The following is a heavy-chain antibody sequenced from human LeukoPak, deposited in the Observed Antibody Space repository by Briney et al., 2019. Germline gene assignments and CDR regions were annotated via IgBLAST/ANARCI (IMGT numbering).Heavy chain of an antibody. J-gene: IGHJ6*02. D-gene: IGHD3-10*01. CDR3: ARYHGSGSGYGMDV. Sequence: PGGSLRLSCAASGFTFSSYDMHWVRQATGKGLEWVPAIGTAGDTYYPGSVKGRFTISRENAKNSLYLQMNCLRAGDTAVYYCARYHGSGSGYGMDVWGQGTTVTVSS. V-gene: IGHV3-13*01. CDR1: GFTFSSYD. CDR2: IGTAGDT.